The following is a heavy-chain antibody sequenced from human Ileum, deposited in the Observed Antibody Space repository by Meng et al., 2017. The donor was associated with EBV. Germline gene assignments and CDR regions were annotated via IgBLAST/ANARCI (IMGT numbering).Heavy chain of an antibody. CDR1: GYSLRSYA. CDR3: VRDVPDGDISLFDS. D-gene: IGHD2-21*02. CDR2: INPSTAHP. V-gene: IGHV7-4-1*02. Sequence: QVQLVQSGSELKKPXXSVTVSCKASGYSLRSYAVNWLRQAPGRGLEWMGWINPSTAHPTYAQDFTGRFVFSLDISVNTAYLQINSLKAEDTAIYYCVRDVPDGDISLFDSWGQGTLVTVSS. J-gene: IGHJ4*02.